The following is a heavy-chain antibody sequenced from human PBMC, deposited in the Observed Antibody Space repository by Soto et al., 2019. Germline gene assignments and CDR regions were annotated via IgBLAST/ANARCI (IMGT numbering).Heavy chain of an antibody. J-gene: IGHJ6*02. CDR2: IYWDNDK. CDR3: VHSRCGGDCLRSYSSHYYYGMDV. D-gene: IGHD2-21*02. V-gene: IGHV2-5*02. Sequence: QITLKESGPPLVKPTQTLTLTCTFSGFSLSTGGVGVGWIRQPPGKALEWLALIYWDNDKRYSPSLRSRLTVTKDTSKSQVGLTMTNIDPVDTATYYCVHSRCGGDCLRSYSSHYYYGMDVWGQGTTVTVFS. CDR1: GFSLSTGGVG.